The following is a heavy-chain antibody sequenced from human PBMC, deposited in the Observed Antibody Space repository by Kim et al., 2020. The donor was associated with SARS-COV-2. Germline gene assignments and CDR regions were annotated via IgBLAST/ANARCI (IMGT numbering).Heavy chain of an antibody. V-gene: IGHV3-21*01. CDR2: ISSSSSYK. Sequence: GGSLRLSCAASGFTFSSYSMNWVRQAPGKGLEWVSSISSSSSYKYYADSVKGRFTISRDNAKNSLYLQMNSLRAEDTAVYYCARRGQQWLVLGTSYYYYGSDISGDRATFTVSS. CDR1: GFTFSSYS. D-gene: IGHD6-19*01. J-gene: IGHJ6*01. CDR3: ARRGQQWLVLGTSYYYYGSDI.